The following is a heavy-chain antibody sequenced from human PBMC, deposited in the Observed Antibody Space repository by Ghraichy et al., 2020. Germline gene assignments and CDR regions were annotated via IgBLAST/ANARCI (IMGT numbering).Heavy chain of an antibody. D-gene: IGHD3-22*01. Sequence: GGSLRLSCAASGFTFINAWMSWVRQAPGKGLEWVSRIKSKTDGGTTDYAAPVKGRFTVSRDDSKDMLYLQMNSLKTEDTAVYYCATEGLFDNSGYFFDYWGQGTLVTVSS. V-gene: IGHV3-15*01. CDR1: GFTFINAW. CDR3: ATEGLFDNSGYFFDY. J-gene: IGHJ4*02. CDR2: IKSKTDGGTT.